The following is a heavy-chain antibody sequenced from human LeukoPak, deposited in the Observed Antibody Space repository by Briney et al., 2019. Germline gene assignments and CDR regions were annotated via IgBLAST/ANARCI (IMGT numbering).Heavy chain of an antibody. CDR1: GGSISSYY. V-gene: IGHV4-59*08. CDR2: IYYSGST. Sequence: SETLSLTCTVSGGSISSYYWSWIRQTPGKGLEWIGYIYYSGSTNYNPSLKSRVTISVDTSKNQFSLKLSSVTAADTAVYYCARLRMATASFDYWGQGTLVTVSS. D-gene: IGHD5-18*01. J-gene: IGHJ4*02. CDR3: ARLRMATASFDY.